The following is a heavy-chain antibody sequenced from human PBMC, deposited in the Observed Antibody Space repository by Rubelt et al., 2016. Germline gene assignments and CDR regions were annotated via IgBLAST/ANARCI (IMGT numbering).Heavy chain of an antibody. J-gene: IGHJ4*02. CDR3: AKDPSRFYYDRSYYFDY. CDR1: GFTFSSNA. Sequence: EVQLLESGGGLVQPGGSLRLSCTASGFTFSSNAMSWVRQAPGKGLEWVSAISGSGSSTYYADSVKGRFTMSRDNSKNTLYLQMNSLRAEDTAVDYCAKDPSRFYYDRSYYFDYWGQGTLVTVSS. V-gene: IGHV3-23*01. CDR2: ISGSGSST. D-gene: IGHD3-22*01.